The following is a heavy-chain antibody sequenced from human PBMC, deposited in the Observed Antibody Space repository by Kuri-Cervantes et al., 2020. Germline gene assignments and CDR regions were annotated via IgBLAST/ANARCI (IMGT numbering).Heavy chain of an antibody. D-gene: IGHD5-24*01. J-gene: IGHJ4*02. CDR3: ARAGVVMATPPHY. CDR2: SYSGGST. Sequence: SETLSLTCTVSGDSMSSYYWSWIRQPPGKGLEWIGYSYSGGSTNYNSSLQSRLTISVDTSKRQFSLRLSSVTAADTAVYYCARAGVVMATPPHYWGQGTLVTVSS. CDR1: GDSMSSYY. V-gene: IGHV4-59*01.